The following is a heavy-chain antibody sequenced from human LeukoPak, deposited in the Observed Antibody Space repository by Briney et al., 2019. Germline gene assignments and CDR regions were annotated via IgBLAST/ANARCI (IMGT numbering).Heavy chain of an antibody. J-gene: IGHJ4*02. Sequence: GGPLRLSCAASGFTFSSYSMNWVRQAPGKGLEWVSSISSSSSYIYYADSVKGRFTISRDNAKNSLYLQMNSLRAEDTAVYYCASIGYCSSTSCYYFDYWGQGTLVTVSS. D-gene: IGHD2-2*01. V-gene: IGHV3-21*01. CDR2: ISSSSSYI. CDR3: ASIGYCSSTSCYYFDY. CDR1: GFTFSSYS.